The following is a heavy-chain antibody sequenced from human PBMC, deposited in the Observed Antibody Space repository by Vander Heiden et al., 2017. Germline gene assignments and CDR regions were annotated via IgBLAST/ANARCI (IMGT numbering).Heavy chain of an antibody. D-gene: IGHD6-6*01. Sequence: EVQLVQSGGGLVEPGGSFRLSCAASDFTFSYAWMHWVRQDPGKGLEWVGRIKSIAHGGTTDYAASVEGRFTISRDDSTKSLYLQMNSLQTGDTAVYYCTTGLANYFAFWGQGTLVTVSS. CDR3: TTGLANYFAF. CDR1: DFTFSYAW. J-gene: IGHJ4*02. V-gene: IGHV3-15*07. CDR2: IKSIAHGGTT.